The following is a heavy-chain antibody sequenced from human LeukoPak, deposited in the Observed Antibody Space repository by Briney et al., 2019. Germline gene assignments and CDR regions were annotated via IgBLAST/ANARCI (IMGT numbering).Heavy chain of an antibody. CDR1: GFIFSNVW. V-gene: IGHV3-15*07. D-gene: IGHD4-23*01. Sequence: GGSLRLSCAASGFIFSNVWMNWVRQTPGKGLEWVGRIISKTDGGTIDYAAPVKGRFTIPRDDSKNMLYLQMNSLKTEDTAVYYCTTASYGGPDYWGQGTLVTVS. J-gene: IGHJ4*02. CDR2: IISKTDGGTI. CDR3: TTASYGGPDY.